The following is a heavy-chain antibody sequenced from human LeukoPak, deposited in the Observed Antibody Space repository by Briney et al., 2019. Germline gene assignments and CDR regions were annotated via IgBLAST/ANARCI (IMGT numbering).Heavy chain of an antibody. CDR2: ISSSGSTI. V-gene: IGHV3-11*04. J-gene: IGHJ4*02. D-gene: IGHD2-15*01. Sequence: PGGSLRLSCAASGFTVSSNYMSWVCQAPGKGLEWVSYISSSGSTIYYADSVKGRFTISRDNAKNSLYLQMNSLRAEDTAVYYCARADCSGGSCWFDYWGQGTLVTVSS. CDR1: GFTVSSNY. CDR3: ARADCSGGSCWFDY.